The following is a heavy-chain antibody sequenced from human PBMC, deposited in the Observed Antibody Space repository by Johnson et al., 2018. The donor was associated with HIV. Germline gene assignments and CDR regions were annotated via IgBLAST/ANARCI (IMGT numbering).Heavy chain of an antibody. J-gene: IGHJ3*02. CDR1: GFIFNNYP. CDR3: TRRVGRIVVDRGAYDI. D-gene: IGHD2-15*01. CDR2: ISSNGGRT. Sequence: VQLAESGGGVVQPGRSPSLPSAASGFIFNNYPMHWVRQAPGRTLAYVSAISSNGGRTYYASFPKCRFTISRDNSKNKLYLQLGRLRAEDMAVYYCTRRVGRIVVDRGAYDIWGQGTMVIVSS. V-gene: IGHV3-64*01.